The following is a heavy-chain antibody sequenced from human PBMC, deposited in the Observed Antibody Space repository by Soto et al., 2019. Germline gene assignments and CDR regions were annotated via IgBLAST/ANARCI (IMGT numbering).Heavy chain of an antibody. CDR1: GGSISSGGYY. CDR2: IFDSGST. CDR3: AREIIPLTTDWYFDL. J-gene: IGHJ2*01. Sequence: SETLSLTCTVSGGSISSGGYYWSWIRQHPGKGLEWIGYIFDSGSTYYNPSLKSRVTISVDTSKNQFSLRLSSVTAADTAVYYCAREIIPLTTDWYFDLWGRGTLVTVSS. V-gene: IGHV4-30-4*08. D-gene: IGHD4-17*01.